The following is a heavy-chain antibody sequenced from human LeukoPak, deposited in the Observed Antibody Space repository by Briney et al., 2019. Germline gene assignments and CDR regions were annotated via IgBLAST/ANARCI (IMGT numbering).Heavy chain of an antibody. Sequence: GGSLRLSCAASGFTFSSSSMNWVRQAPGKGLEWVSSISSSSGSIYYADSVKGRFTISRDNAKNSLYLQMSSLRAEDTAVYYCARRSNLDYWGQGTLVTVSS. V-gene: IGHV3-21*01. CDR3: ARRSNLDY. CDR2: ISSSSGSI. J-gene: IGHJ4*02. CDR1: GFTFSSSS. D-gene: IGHD4-11*01.